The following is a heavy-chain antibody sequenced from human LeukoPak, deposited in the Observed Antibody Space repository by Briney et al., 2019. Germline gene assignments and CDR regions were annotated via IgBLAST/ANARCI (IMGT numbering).Heavy chain of an antibody. Sequence: GASVKVSCKASGYTFTSYGISWVRQAPGQGLEWMGWISAYNGNTNYAQKRQGRVTMTTDTSTSTAYMELRSLRSDDTAVYYCARASRDIVVVCYYYYYMDVWGKGTTVTVSS. V-gene: IGHV1-18*01. J-gene: IGHJ6*03. D-gene: IGHD2-2*01. CDR1: GYTFTSYG. CDR3: ARASRDIVVVCYYYYYMDV. CDR2: ISAYNGNT.